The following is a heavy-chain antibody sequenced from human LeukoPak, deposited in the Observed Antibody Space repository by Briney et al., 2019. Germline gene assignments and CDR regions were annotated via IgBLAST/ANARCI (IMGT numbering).Heavy chain of an antibody. V-gene: IGHV3-23*01. CDR1: GFTCSSYA. CDR2: ISGSGGST. J-gene: IGHJ4*02. CDR3: AKAALSLGSSGYYAY. D-gene: IGHD3-22*01. Sequence: GGSLRLSCAASGFTCSSYAMSWVRQAAGKGLEWVSAISGSGGSTYYADSVKGRFTISRDNSKNTLYLQMNSLRAEDTAVYYCAKAALSLGSSGYYAYWGQGTLVTVSS.